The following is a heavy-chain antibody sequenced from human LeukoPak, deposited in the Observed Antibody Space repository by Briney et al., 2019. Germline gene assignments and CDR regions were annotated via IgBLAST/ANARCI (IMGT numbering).Heavy chain of an antibody. CDR2: ITRDSGGI. CDR3: AVLSGTSHRYDY. CDR1: GFNFDDYA. V-gene: IGHV3-9*01. Sequence: GGSLRLSCAASGFNFDDYAMYWVRHFPGKGLEWVSGITRDSGGIVYADSVKGRFTISRDNAKNSLYLQMNSLRGEDTALYYCAVLSGTSHRYDYWGQGTLVTVSS. J-gene: IGHJ4*02. D-gene: IGHD2-2*01.